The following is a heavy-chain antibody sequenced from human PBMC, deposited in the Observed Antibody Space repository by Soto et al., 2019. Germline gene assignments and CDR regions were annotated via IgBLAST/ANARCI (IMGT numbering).Heavy chain of an antibody. Sequence: GSSVKVSCNASGYTFTSCGISWVRQAPGQVLECMGWISAYNGNTNYXXKLQVRVXXTADASTSTAXVELSXLTSDDTAVYYCARPTDYGDLVYWCQGTLVTVSS. CDR2: ISAYNGNT. V-gene: IGHV1-18*01. CDR1: GYTFTSCG. J-gene: IGHJ4*02. CDR3: ARPTDYGDLVY. D-gene: IGHD4-17*01.